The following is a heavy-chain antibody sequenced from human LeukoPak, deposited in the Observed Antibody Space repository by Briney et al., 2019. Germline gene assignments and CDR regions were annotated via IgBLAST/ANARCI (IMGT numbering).Heavy chain of an antibody. D-gene: IGHD2-8*01. J-gene: IGHJ3*02. CDR3: AREGYCTNGVCYGRPRAFDI. CDR2: IRGTSTYI. Sequence: GGSLRLSCAASGFTFSTYTMNWIRQAPGKGLEWVSSIRGTSTYISYADSVKGRFTISRDNAKNSLYLQMNSLRAEDTAVYYCAREGYCTNGVCYGRPRAFDIWGQGTMVTVSS. V-gene: IGHV3-21*01. CDR1: GFTFSTYT.